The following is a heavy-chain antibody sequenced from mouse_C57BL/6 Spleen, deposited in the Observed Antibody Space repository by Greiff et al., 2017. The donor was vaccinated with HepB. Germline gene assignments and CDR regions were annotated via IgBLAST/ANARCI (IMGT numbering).Heavy chain of an antibody. CDR3: ARGAYYSNYGTMDY. CDR1: GYTFTTYP. D-gene: IGHD2-5*01. J-gene: IGHJ4*01. Sequence: VQVVESGAELVKPGASVKMSCKASGYTFTTYPIEWMKQNHGKSLEWIGNFHPYNDDTKYNEKFKGKATLTVEKSSSTVYLELSRLTSDDSAVYYCARGAYYSNYGTMDYWGQGTSVTVSS. CDR2: FHPYNDDT. V-gene: IGHV1-47*01.